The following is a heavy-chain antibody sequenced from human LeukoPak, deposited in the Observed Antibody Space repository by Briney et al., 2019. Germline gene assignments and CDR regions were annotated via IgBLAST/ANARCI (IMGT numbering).Heavy chain of an antibody. J-gene: IGHJ4*02. V-gene: IGHV3-21*01. CDR2: ISGTSSYI. D-gene: IGHD5-18*01. CDR1: GFTFSSYD. Sequence: PGGFLRLSCAASGFTFSSYDMSWVRQAPGKGLEWVSSISGTSSYIFYADSVKGRFTISRDNAKNSLYLQMNSLRAEDAAVYYCARGQMQLWLHKDYWGQGTLVTVSS. CDR3: ARGQMQLWLHKDY.